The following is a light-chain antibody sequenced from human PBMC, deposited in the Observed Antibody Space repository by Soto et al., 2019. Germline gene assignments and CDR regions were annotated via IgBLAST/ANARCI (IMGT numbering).Light chain of an antibody. CDR2: DVS. J-gene: IGLJ1*01. V-gene: IGLV2-14*01. CDR3: SSYTSSSIYV. CDR1: SSDVGGYNY. Sequence: QSVLTQPASVSGSPRQSITIFCTGTSSDVGGYNYVSWYQQHPGKAPKLMSYDVSNRPSGVSNRFSGSKSGNTASLTISGLQSEDEADYYCSSYTSSSIYVFGTGTKVTVL.